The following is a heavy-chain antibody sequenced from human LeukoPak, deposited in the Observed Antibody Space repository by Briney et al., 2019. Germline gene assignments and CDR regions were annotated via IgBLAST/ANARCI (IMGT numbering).Heavy chain of an antibody. CDR1: GGTFSSYA. V-gene: IGHV1-46*01. Sequence: GASVKVSCKASGGTFSSYAISWVRQAPGQGLEWMGIINPSGGSTSYAQKFQGRVTMTRDTSTSTLYMELSSLRSEDTAVYYCARAGLLVGGFDYWGQGTLVTVSS. CDR2: INPSGGST. CDR3: ARAGLLVGGFDY. J-gene: IGHJ4*02. D-gene: IGHD2-21*02.